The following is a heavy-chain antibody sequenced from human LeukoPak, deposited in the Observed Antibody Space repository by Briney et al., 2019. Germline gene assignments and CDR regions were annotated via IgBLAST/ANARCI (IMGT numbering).Heavy chain of an antibody. Sequence: SEALSLTCTVSGGSISNYYWSWIRQPAGKGLEWIGRIYTSGSTSYNPSLKSRVSMSVDTSKNQFSLKLNSVTAADTAVYYCARAKVEMATITHFDYWGQGTLVTVSS. D-gene: IGHD5-24*01. CDR1: GGSISNYY. J-gene: IGHJ4*02. CDR3: ARAKVEMATITHFDY. CDR2: IYTSGST. V-gene: IGHV4-4*07.